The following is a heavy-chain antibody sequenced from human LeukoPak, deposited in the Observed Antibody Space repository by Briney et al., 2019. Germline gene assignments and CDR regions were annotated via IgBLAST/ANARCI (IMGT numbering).Heavy chain of an antibody. CDR2: INPNSGGT. V-gene: IGHV1-2*02. CDR3: ARGPGVGLRFLEWLSRYGVDA. CDR1: GYTFTDYY. J-gene: IGHJ6*02. D-gene: IGHD3-3*01. Sequence: GASVKVSCKASGYTFTDYYMHWVRQAPGQGLEWMGWINPNSGGTNSAQKFQGRVTMTRDTSISTAYLELSRLKSDDTAVYYCARGPGVGLRFLEWLSRYGVDAWGQGTTVTVSS.